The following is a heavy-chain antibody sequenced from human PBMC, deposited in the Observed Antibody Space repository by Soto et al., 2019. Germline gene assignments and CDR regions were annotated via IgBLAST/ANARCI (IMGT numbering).Heavy chain of an antibody. CDR1: GFSLSTSGVG. D-gene: IGHD6-13*01. CDR2: IYWDDDK. Sequence: SGPTLVNPTQTLTLTCTFSGFSLSTSGVGVGWIRQPPGKALEWLALIYWDDDKRYSPSLKSRLTITKDTSKNQVVLTMTNMDPVDTATYYCAHRPGGGSSWYTTFDYWGQGTLVTVSS. J-gene: IGHJ4*02. CDR3: AHRPGGGSSWYTTFDY. V-gene: IGHV2-5*02.